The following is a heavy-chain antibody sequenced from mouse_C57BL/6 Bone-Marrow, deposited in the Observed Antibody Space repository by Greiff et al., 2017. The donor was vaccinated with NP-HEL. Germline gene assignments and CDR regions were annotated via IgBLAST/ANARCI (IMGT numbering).Heavy chain of an antibody. CDR2: IDPSDSYT. CDR3: ARDYGSSPWFAY. CDR1: GYTFTSYW. D-gene: IGHD1-1*01. J-gene: IGHJ3*01. V-gene: IGHV1-69*01. Sequence: QVQLQQPGAELVMPGASVKLSCKASGYTFTSYWMHWVKQRPGQGLEWIGEIDPSDSYTNYNQKFKGKSTLTVDKSSSTAYMQLSSRTSEDSAVYYCARDYGSSPWFAYWGQGTLVTVSA.